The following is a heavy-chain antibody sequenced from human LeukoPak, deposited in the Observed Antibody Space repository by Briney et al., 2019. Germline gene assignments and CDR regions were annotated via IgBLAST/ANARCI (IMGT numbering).Heavy chain of an antibody. CDR3: AKAPVTTCSGAYCYPFDY. CDR1: GFTFSSYA. V-gene: IGHV3-23*01. J-gene: IGHJ4*02. CDR2: IRASGGTA. Sequence: PGGTLRLSCAASGFTFSSYAMSWVRQAPGKGLEWVSAIRASGGTAYYADSVKGRFTISGDNSRNTLYLQMNSLRAEDAAVYYCAKAPVTTCSGAYCYPFDYWGQGTLVTVSS. D-gene: IGHD2-21*01.